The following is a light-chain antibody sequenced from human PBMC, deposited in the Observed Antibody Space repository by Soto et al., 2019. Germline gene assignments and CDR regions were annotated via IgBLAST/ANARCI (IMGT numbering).Light chain of an antibody. V-gene: IGKV3D-15*01. CDR2: DAS. Sequence: EIVMTQSPATLSVSPGERATLSCRASQSVSSNLAWYQQKPGQAPRLLIYDASTRATGIPARFSGNGSGTEFTLTISSLLSEDFAVYSCQQYNNWPLTFGGGTKVDIK. J-gene: IGKJ4*01. CDR1: QSVSSN. CDR3: QQYNNWPLT.